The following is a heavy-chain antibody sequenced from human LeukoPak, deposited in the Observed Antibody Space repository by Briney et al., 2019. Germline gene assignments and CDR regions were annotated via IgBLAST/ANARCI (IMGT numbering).Heavy chain of an antibody. D-gene: IGHD1-26*01. CDR2: ISAYNGNT. Sequence: ASVKVSCKASGYTFTSYGIGWVRQAPGQGLEWMGWISAYNGNTNYAQKLQGRVTMTTDASTSTAYMELRSLRSDDTAVYYCARDSGSYYYFDYWGQGTLVTVSS. J-gene: IGHJ4*02. CDR1: GYTFTSYG. V-gene: IGHV1-18*01. CDR3: ARDSGSYYYFDY.